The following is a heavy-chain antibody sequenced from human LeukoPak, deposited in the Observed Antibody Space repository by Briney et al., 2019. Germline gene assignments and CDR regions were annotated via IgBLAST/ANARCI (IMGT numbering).Heavy chain of an antibody. Sequence: ASVKVSCKASGGTFSSYAISWVRQAPGQGLEWMGGIIPIFGTANYAQKFQGRVTITADESTSTAYMELSSLRSEDTAVYYCANNMVRGVISSFDYWGQGTLVTVSS. CDR2: IIPIFGTA. CDR1: GGTFSSYA. CDR3: ANNMVRGVISSFDY. J-gene: IGHJ4*02. D-gene: IGHD3-10*01. V-gene: IGHV1-69*13.